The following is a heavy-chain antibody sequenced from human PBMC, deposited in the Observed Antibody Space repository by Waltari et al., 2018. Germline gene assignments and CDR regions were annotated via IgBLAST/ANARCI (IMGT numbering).Heavy chain of an antibody. CDR3: ARATDANNQRLAY. D-gene: IGHD2-8*01. CDR1: GGSFSGYY. V-gene: IGHV4-34*01. Sequence: QVQLQQWGAGLLKPSETLSLTCAVYGGSFSGYYWSWIRQPPGKGLEWIGEITHSGSTNHTPSLKSRVTISVDTSKNQFSLKLSSVTAADTAVYYCARATDANNQRLAYWGQGTMVTVSS. J-gene: IGHJ3*01. CDR2: ITHSGST.